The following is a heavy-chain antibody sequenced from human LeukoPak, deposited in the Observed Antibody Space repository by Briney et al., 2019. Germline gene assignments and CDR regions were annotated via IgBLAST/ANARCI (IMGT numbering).Heavy chain of an antibody. CDR3: ARDAQWLVYFAN. Sequence: SQTLSLTCAISGDSVSSNSAAWNWVRQSPSRGLEWLGRTYYRSKWYSDYAESVKSRIIINPDTSKNQFSLQLNSVTPEDTAVYYCARDAQWLVYFANWGQGTLVTVSS. CDR2: TYYRSKWYS. J-gene: IGHJ4*02. V-gene: IGHV6-1*01. CDR1: GDSVSSNSAA. D-gene: IGHD6-19*01.